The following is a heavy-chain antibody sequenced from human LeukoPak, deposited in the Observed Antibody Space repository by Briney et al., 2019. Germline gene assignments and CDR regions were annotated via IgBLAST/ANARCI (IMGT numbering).Heavy chain of an antibody. J-gene: IGHJ4*02. CDR2: VFPGEPDI. CDR1: GYSFSNYW. Sequence: GESLKISCKASGYSFSNYWIGWVRQMPGKGLEWMGIVFPGEPDIKYSPSFQGRVTISADKSISTAYLQWSSLKASDTAMYYCARRGESYYFDYWGQGTLVTVSS. V-gene: IGHV5-51*01. D-gene: IGHD3-10*01. CDR3: ARRGESYYFDY.